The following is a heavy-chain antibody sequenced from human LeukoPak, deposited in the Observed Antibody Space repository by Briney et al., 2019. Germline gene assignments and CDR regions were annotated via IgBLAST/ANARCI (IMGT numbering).Heavy chain of an antibody. J-gene: IGHJ4*02. CDR3: AKYGSGTY. D-gene: IGHD3-10*01. Sequence: PSETLSLTCSVSGGSISSSRYYWAWIRQPPGKGLEWIGTIFYTRTTDYNPSLNSRVTISIDTSKNQFSLKLGSVTARDSAFYYCAKYGSGTYWGQGTMVTVSS. CDR1: GGSISSSRYY. V-gene: IGHV4-39*01. CDR2: IFYTRTT.